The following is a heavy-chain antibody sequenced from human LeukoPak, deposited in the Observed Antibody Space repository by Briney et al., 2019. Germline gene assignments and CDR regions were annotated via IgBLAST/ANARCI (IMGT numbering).Heavy chain of an antibody. CDR1: GFTFSSYS. Sequence: GGSLRLSCAASGFTFSSYSMNWVRQAPGKGLEWVSSISSSSSYIYYADSVKGRFTISRDNAKNSLYLQMNSLRAEDTAVYYCARAPFPWTKVAYSGSYPFDYRGQGTLVTVSS. CDR2: ISSSSSYI. J-gene: IGHJ4*02. D-gene: IGHD1-26*01. V-gene: IGHV3-21*01. CDR3: ARAPFPWTKVAYSGSYPFDY.